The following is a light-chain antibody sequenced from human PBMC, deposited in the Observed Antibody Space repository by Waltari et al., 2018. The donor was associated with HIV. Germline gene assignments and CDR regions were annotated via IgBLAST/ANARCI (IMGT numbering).Light chain of an antibody. CDR3: QVWDIRSDSVV. J-gene: IGLJ2*01. Sequence: SYVVTQPPSVSVAPGETATITCGGNNIGGESVHWYQQKPGQAPVVVIYDDSDRPSGIPERLSASNSGNTATLTISRVEAGGEADYYCQVWDIRSDSVVFGGGTKLTVL. CDR1: NIGGES. V-gene: IGLV3-21*04. CDR2: DDS.